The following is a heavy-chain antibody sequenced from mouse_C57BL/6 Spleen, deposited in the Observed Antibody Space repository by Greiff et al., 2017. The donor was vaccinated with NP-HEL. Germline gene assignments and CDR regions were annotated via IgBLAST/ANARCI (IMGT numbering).Heavy chain of an antibody. V-gene: IGHV1-53*01. Sequence: VQLQQSGTELVKPGASVKLSCKASGYTFTSYWMHWVKQRPGQGLEWIGNINPSNGGTNYNEKFKSKATLTVDKSSSTAYMQLSSLTSEDAAVYYCARGDMYSNYDFDYWGQGTTLTVSS. D-gene: IGHD2-5*01. J-gene: IGHJ2*01. CDR2: INPSNGGT. CDR1: GYTFTSYW. CDR3: ARGDMYSNYDFDY.